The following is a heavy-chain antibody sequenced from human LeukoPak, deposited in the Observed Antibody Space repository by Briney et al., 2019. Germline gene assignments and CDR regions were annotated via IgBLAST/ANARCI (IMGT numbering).Heavy chain of an antibody. CDR1: GYTFTGYY. J-gene: IGHJ4*02. V-gene: IGHV1-2*02. CDR3: ARPPQASSGWSDPFDY. Sequence: ASVKVSCKASGYTFTGYYMHWVRQAPGQGLEWMGWINPNSGGTNYAQKFHGRVTMTRDTSISTAYMELSRLRSDDTAVYYCARPPQASSGWSDPFDYWGQGTLVTVSS. D-gene: IGHD6-19*01. CDR2: INPNSGGT.